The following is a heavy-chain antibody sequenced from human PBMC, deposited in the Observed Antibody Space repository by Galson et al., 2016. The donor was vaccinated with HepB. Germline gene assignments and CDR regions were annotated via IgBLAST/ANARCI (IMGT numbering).Heavy chain of an antibody. CDR2: IYPGDSET. CDR1: GYIFSNYW. D-gene: IGHD4-17*01. V-gene: IGHV5-51*01. Sequence: QSGAEVKKPGESLKISCKGSGYIFSNYWIAWVRQMPGKGLEWMRIIYPGDSETRYRPSFQGQVTIPADKSISTAYLQWSSLKASDTAMYYCARHGSDYGGYWGQGTLVTVSS. J-gene: IGHJ4*02. CDR3: ARHGSDYGGY.